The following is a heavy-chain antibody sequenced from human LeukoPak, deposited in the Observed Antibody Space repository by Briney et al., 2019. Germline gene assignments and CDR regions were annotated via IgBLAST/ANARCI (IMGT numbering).Heavy chain of an antibody. CDR2: IYNSGST. V-gene: IGHV4-59*08. D-gene: IGHD6-25*01. CDR3: ARSANDAFDI. Sequence: KPSETLSLTCTVSGGSISSYYWGWIPQPPGKGLECIGYIYNSGSTNYNPSLKSRVSISVDTSKNQFSLKLSSVTAADTGVYYCARSANDAFDIWGQGTMVTVSS. J-gene: IGHJ3*02. CDR1: GGSISSYY.